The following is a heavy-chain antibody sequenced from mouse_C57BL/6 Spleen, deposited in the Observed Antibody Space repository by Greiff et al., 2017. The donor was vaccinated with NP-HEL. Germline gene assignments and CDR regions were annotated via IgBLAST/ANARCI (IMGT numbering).Heavy chain of an antibody. D-gene: IGHD2-4*01. CDR2: ISSGGSYT. CDR3: ARHEDYDGNFDY. Sequence: EVKLMESGGDLVKPGGSLKLSCAASGFTFSSYGMSWVRQTPDKRLEWVATISSGGSYTYYPDSVKGRFTISRDNAKNTLYLQMSSLKSEDTAMYYCARHEDYDGNFDYWGQGTTLTVSS. CDR1: GFTFSSYG. V-gene: IGHV5-6*01. J-gene: IGHJ2*01.